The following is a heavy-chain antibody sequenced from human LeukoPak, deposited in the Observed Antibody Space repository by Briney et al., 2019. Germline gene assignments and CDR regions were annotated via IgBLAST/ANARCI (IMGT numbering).Heavy chain of an antibody. CDR1: GGSFSGYY. CDR2: INHSGST. V-gene: IGHV4-34*01. Sequence: SETLSLTCAVYGGSFSGYYWSWIRQPPGKGLERIGEINHSGSTNYNPSLKSRVTISVDTSKNQFSLKLSSVTAADTAVYYCARGRGWLQLTETDYWGQGTLVTVSS. D-gene: IGHD5-24*01. CDR3: ARGRGWLQLTETDY. J-gene: IGHJ4*02.